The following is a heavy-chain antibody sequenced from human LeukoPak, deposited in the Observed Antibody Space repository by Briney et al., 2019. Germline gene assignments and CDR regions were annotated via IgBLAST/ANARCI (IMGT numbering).Heavy chain of an antibody. CDR2: INPTSGGS. J-gene: IGHJ4*02. Sequence: ASVKVSCKASGYTFNYYYLHWVRQAPGQGLEWMGWINPTSGGSNYARKFQGRITMTRERSINTAYMELSRLRSDDTAVYYCARGQTTVDYWGQGTLVTVSS. CDR3: ARGQTTVDY. CDR1: GYTFNYYY. V-gene: IGHV1-2*02. D-gene: IGHD4-11*01.